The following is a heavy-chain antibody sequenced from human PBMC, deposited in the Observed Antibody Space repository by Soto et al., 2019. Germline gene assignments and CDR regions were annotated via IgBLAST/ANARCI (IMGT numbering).Heavy chain of an antibody. CDR2: ISAYNGNT. CDR3: AREHEGAPSDY. V-gene: IGHV1-18*01. D-gene: IGHD1-26*01. J-gene: IGHJ4*02. Sequence: DSVKVSCKASGYTFTSYGISWVRQATGQGLEWMGWISAYNGNTNYAQKLPGRVTMTTETSTSTAYMELRSLRSDKTAVYYCAREHEGAPSDYGGQGTMVTVSS. CDR1: GYTFTSYG.